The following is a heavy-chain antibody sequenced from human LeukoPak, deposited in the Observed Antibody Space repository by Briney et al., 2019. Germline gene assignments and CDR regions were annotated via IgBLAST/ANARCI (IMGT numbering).Heavy chain of an antibody. D-gene: IGHD5-18*01. CDR3: ARNYVDTAITDAFDI. V-gene: IGHV1-8*01. J-gene: IGHJ3*02. CDR2: MNPNSGNT. Sequence: ASVKVSCKASGYTFTSYDINWVRQATGQGLEWMGWMNPNSGNTGYAQKFQGRVTMTGDMSTSTVYMELSSLRSEDTAVYYCARNYVDTAITDAFDIWGQGTMVTVSS. CDR1: GYTFTSYD.